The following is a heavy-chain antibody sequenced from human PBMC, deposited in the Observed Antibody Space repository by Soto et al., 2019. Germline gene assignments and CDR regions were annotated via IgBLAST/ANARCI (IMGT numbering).Heavy chain of an antibody. J-gene: IGHJ4*02. D-gene: IGHD6-19*01. Sequence: GGSLRLSCAASGFTFSSYGMHWVRQAPGKGLEWVAVIWYDGSNKYYADSVKGRFTISRDNSKNTLYLQMNSLRAEDTAVYYCASTGGWRLVLGYWGQGTLVTVSS. CDR2: IWYDGSNK. CDR3: ASTGGWRLVLGY. CDR1: GFTFSSYG. V-gene: IGHV3-33*01.